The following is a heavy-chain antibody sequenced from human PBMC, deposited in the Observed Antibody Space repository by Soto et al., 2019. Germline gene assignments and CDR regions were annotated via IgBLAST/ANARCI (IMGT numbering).Heavy chain of an antibody. J-gene: IGHJ6*02. CDR1: GFTFSDHF. CDR2: IRNKANSYTT. Sequence: EVQLVESGGGLVQPGGSLRLSCAASGFTFSDHFMDWVRQAPGKGLEWVGRIRNKANSYTTEYAASVKDRFTVSRDDSKNSLYLQMNSLKTEDTAVYYCTRSYCNGNSCYSNHYHYMDVWGQGTTVNVPS. CDR3: TRSYCNGNSCYSNHYHYMDV. V-gene: IGHV3-72*01. D-gene: IGHD2-15*01.